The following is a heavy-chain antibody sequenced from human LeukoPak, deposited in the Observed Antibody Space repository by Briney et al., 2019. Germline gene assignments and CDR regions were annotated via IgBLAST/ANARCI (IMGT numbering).Heavy chain of an antibody. CDR2: IYYSGST. CDR3: ARDFSTIFGVVIRSIQNWFDP. CDR1: GGSISSSSYY. Sequence: PSETLSLTWTVSGGSISSSSYYWGWIRQPPGKGLEWIGSIYYSGSTYYNPSLKSRVTISVDTSKNQFSLKLSSVTAADTAVYYCARDFSTIFGVVIRSIQNWFDPWGQGTLVTVSS. D-gene: IGHD3-3*01. V-gene: IGHV4-39*07. J-gene: IGHJ5*02.